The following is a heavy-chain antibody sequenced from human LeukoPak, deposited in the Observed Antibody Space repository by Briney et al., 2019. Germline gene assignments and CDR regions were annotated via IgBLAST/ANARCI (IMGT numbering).Heavy chain of an antibody. CDR3: ARESIAVAGTHYYYYGMDV. J-gene: IGHJ6*02. CDR2: ISADNGNT. Sequence: ASVKVSCKASGYTFTSYGISWVRQAPGQGLEWMGWISADNGNTNYAQQLQGRVTMTTDTSTSTAYMELRSLRSDDTAVYYCARESIAVAGTHYYYYGMDVWGQGTTVTVSS. D-gene: IGHD6-19*01. CDR1: GYTFTSYG. V-gene: IGHV1-18*01.